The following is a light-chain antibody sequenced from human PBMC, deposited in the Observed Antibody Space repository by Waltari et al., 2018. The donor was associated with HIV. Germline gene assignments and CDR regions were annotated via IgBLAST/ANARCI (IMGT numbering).Light chain of an antibody. Sequence: EIVMTQSPATLSVSPGESATLSCRASQSISINLAWYQQKPGQAPRLLIHDASTRATGIPARFRGTGSGTELTLTISGLQSEDLAVYYCQQYKNWPPLTFGQGTKVEIK. V-gene: IGKV3-15*01. CDR1: QSISIN. J-gene: IGKJ1*01. CDR2: DAS. CDR3: QQYKNWPPLT.